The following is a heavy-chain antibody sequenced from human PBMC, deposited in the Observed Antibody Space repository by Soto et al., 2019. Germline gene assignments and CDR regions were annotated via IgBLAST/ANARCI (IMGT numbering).Heavy chain of an antibody. CDR3: ARDRGVAPPVAGNTHYYYYMDV. J-gene: IGHJ6*03. CDR2: TSAYNGNT. V-gene: IGHV1-18*01. CDR1: GYSFTNYG. D-gene: IGHD6-19*01. Sequence: QDQLVQSGVEVKKPGASVKVSCKASGYSFTNYGITWVRQAPGQGIAWMGWTSAYNGNTKYAQKLQGRVTMTTDASTSTAYLELRSLTSADTAVYYCARDRGVAPPVAGNTHYYYYMDVWGKGTTVTVSS.